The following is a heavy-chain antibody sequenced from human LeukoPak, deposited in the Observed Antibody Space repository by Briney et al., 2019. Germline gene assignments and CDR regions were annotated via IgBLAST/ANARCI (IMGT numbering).Heavy chain of an antibody. V-gene: IGHV4-39*07. CDR2: IYSTRST. CDR1: GGSTSSSNYY. D-gene: IGHD3-22*01. J-gene: IGHJ2*01. Sequence: SETLSLTCTVSGGSTSSSNYYWGWIRQPPGKGLEWIGNIYSTRSTYYNPSLKSRVTISVDTSRNQFSLTLSSVTAADTAVYYCARDDTSDYYSSYWSFDLWGRGTLVTVSS. CDR3: ARDDTSDYYSSYWSFDL.